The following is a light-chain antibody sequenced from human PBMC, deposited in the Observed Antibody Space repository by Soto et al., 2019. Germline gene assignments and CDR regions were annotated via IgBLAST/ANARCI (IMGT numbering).Light chain of an antibody. Sequence: EIVMTQSPATVSVSPGERATLSCRASQSVSSNLAWYQQKPGQAPRLLIYGASTRATGVPARFSGSGSGAEFTLTISSLQSEDFAVYYCQQYNDWTFGQGTKVDIK. CDR1: QSVSSN. CDR2: GAS. J-gene: IGKJ1*01. V-gene: IGKV3-15*01. CDR3: QQYNDWT.